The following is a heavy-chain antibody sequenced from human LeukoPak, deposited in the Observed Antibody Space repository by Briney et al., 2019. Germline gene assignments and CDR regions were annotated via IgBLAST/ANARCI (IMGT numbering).Heavy chain of an antibody. CDR2: IYHSGST. CDR3: ARGSGRDRRFDY. D-gene: IGHD1-14*01. J-gene: IGHJ4*02. CDR1: GGSISSYY. V-gene: IGHV4-59*12. Sequence: SETLSLTCTVSGGSISSYYWSWIRQPPGKGLEWIGYIYHSGSTYYNPSLKSRVTISVDRSKNQFSLKLSSVTAADTAVYYCARGSGRDRRFDYWGQGTLVTVSS.